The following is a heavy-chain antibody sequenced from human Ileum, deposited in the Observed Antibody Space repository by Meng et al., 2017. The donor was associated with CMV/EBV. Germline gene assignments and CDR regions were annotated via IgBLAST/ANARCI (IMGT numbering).Heavy chain of an antibody. J-gene: IGHJ4*02. D-gene: IGHD2-2*01. CDR2: ISSSSSYI. CDR1: GFTFSSYS. V-gene: IGHV3-21*04. Sequence: GESLKISCAASGFTFSSYSMNWVRQAPGKGLEWVSSISSSSSYIYYADSVKGRFTISRDNAKNSLYLQMNSLRAEDTAIYFCVKGGVVPGAVGCHFGNWGQGTLVTVSS. CDR3: VKGGVVPGAVGCHFGN.